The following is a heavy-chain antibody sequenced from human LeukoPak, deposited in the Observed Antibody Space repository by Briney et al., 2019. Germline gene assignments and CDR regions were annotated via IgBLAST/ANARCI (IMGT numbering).Heavy chain of an antibody. CDR1: GFRVSTKY. Sequence: PGGSLRLSCEASGFRVSTKYMNWVRQAPGKGLEWASILYSGDTTYYADSVKGRFTVTRDSSKNTLYLHINSLRAEDTAVYYCARVGDHYHWYLDLWGRGALVTASS. V-gene: IGHV3-53*01. CDR3: ARVGDHYHWYLDL. D-gene: IGHD3-10*01. CDR2: LYSGDTT. J-gene: IGHJ2*01.